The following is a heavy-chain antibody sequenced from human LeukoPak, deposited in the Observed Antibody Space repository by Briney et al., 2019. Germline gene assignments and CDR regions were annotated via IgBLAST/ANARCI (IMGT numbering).Heavy chain of an antibody. D-gene: IGHD1-26*01. CDR1: GYTFTGFY. J-gene: IGHJ4*02. Sequence: ASVKVSCKASGYTFTGFYMHWVRPAPGQGVEWVGWINPHSGGTNYAQKFQGRVSMTRDTSISTAYMELSRLKSDDTAVYYCATERGIVGASVGFDYWGQGTLVTVSS. CDR2: INPHSGGT. V-gene: IGHV1-2*02. CDR3: ATERGIVGASVGFDY.